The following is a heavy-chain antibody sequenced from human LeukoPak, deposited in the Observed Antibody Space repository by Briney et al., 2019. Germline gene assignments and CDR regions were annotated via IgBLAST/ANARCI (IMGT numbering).Heavy chain of an antibody. CDR2: IKSKTNGGTT. J-gene: IGHJ4*02. D-gene: IGHD2-2*01. V-gene: IGHV3-15*01. Sequence: PGGSLRLSCAASGFTFSSAWMRWVRQAPGKGLEWVGRIKSKTNGGTTDYAAPVKGRFTISRDDSKNTLHLQMNSLKTEDTAVYYCTTVGCSSTSCYGDYWGQGTLVTVSS. CDR1: GFTFSSAW. CDR3: TTVGCSSTSCYGDY.